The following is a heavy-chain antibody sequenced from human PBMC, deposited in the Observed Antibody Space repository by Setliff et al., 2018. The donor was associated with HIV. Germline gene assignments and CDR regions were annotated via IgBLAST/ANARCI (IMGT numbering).Heavy chain of an antibody. CDR1: GYTFTSYD. V-gene: IGHV1-8*03. CDR3: ARGRKYLTTVTTSYFYYMDV. CDR2: MNPNSGNT. Sequence: ASVKVSCKASGYTFTSYDINWVRQATGQGIEWMGWMNPNSGNTGYAQKFQGRVTITRDTSISTAYVELSSLRSEDTAVYYCARGRKYLTTVTTSYFYYMDVWGKGTTVTVSS. D-gene: IGHD4-4*01. J-gene: IGHJ6*03.